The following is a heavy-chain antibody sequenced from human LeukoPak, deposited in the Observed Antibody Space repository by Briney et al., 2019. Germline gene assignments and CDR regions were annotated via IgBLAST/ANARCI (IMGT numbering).Heavy chain of an antibody. Sequence: GGSLRLSCAASGFTFSSYGMHWVRQAPGKGLEWVAFIRYDGSNKYYADSVKGRFTISRDNSKNTLYLQMNSLRAEDTAVYYCARGSTPFSGTGFNYYYYMDVWGKGTTVTVSS. CDR2: IRYDGSNK. D-gene: IGHD2-8*02. CDR3: ARGSTPFSGTGFNYYYYMDV. CDR1: GFTFSSYG. J-gene: IGHJ6*03. V-gene: IGHV3-30*02.